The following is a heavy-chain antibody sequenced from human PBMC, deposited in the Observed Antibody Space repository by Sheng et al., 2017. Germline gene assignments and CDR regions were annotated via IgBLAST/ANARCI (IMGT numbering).Heavy chain of an antibody. J-gene: IGHJ4*02. CDR1: GGSVNNGDYY. V-gene: IGHV4-30-4*01. CDR2: VFYTGSS. Sequence: QVHLQESGPRLVKPSQTLSLTCAVSGGSVNNGDYYWSWIRQPPGKGLEWVGSVFYTGSSFYTPSLKSRLNISLDMSKNEFSXNLRSVTAADTAVYFCARALQLEVYFDDWGQGALVTVSS. D-gene: IGHD1-1*01. CDR3: ARALQLEVYFDD.